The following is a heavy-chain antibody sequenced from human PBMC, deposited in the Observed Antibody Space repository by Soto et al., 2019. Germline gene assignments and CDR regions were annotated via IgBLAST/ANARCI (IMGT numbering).Heavy chain of an antibody. J-gene: IGHJ4*02. Sequence: QVQLVESGGGVVQPGRSLRLSCAASGFTFSSYAMHWVRQAPGKGLEWVAVISYDGSNKYYADSVKGRFTISRDNSKNTLYLRMNSLRAEDTAVYYCAREGRGWGFDYWGQGTLVTVSS. V-gene: IGHV3-30-3*01. D-gene: IGHD6-19*01. CDR3: AREGRGWGFDY. CDR2: ISYDGSNK. CDR1: GFTFSSYA.